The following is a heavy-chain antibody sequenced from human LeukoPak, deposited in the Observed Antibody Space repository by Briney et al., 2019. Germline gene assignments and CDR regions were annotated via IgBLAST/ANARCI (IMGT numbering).Heavy chain of an antibody. CDR2: IIPIFGTA. Sequence: ASVKVSCKASGGTFSSYVISWVRQAPGQGLEWMGGIIPIFGTANYAQKFQGRVTITADESTSTAYMELSSLRSEDTAVYYCARDSGYSSSWYKSGNFDYWGQGTLVTVSS. V-gene: IGHV1-69*01. CDR1: GGTFSSYV. D-gene: IGHD6-13*01. J-gene: IGHJ4*02. CDR3: ARDSGYSSSWYKSGNFDY.